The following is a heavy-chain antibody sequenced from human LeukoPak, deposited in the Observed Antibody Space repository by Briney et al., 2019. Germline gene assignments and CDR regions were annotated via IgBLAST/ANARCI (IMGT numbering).Heavy chain of an antibody. J-gene: IGHJ3*02. CDR2: IYYSGST. CDR3: AREDWDKGDAFDI. CDR1: GGSISSGGHF. D-gene: IGHD1-26*01. Sequence: SQTLSLTCTVSGGSISSGGHFWSWIRQHPGKGLEWIGYIYYSGSTNYNPSPKSRVTISVDTSKNQFSLKLSSVTAADTAVYYCAREDWDKGDAFDIWGQGTMVTVSS. V-gene: IGHV4-31*03.